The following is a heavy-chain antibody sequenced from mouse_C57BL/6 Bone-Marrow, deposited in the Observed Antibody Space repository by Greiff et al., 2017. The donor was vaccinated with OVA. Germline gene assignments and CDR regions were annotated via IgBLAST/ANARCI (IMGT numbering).Heavy chain of an antibody. D-gene: IGHD2-4*01. CDR2: IYPGSGST. J-gene: IGHJ2*01. V-gene: IGHV1-55*01. CDR3: ARNPYCDCDVYYVDY. Sequence: VQLQQPGAELVKPGASVKMSCKASGYTFTSYWITWVKQRPGQGLEWIGDIYPGSGSTNYNEKFKSKATLTVDTSSSTAYMHLSSLTSEDSAVYYCARNPYCDCDVYYVDYWGQGTTLTVSS. CDR1: GYTFTSYW.